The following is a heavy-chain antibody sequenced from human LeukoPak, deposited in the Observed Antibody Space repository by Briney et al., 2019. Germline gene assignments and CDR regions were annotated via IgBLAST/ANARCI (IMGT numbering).Heavy chain of an antibody. D-gene: IGHD6-6*01. CDR2: ISAYNGNT. CDR1: GYTFTSYG. J-gene: IGHJ6*03. Sequence: ASVKVSCKASGYTFTSYGISWVRQAPGQGLEWMGWISAYNGNTNYAQKLQGRVTMTTDTSTSTAYMELSSLRSEDTAVYYCARGDPIAARPVSFYYYMDVWGKGTTVTVSS. V-gene: IGHV1-18*01. CDR3: ARGDPIAARPVSFYYYMDV.